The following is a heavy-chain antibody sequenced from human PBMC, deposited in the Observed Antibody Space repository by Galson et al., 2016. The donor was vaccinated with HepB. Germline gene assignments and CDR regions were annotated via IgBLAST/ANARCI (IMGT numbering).Heavy chain of an antibody. CDR2: IYYSGST. CDR1: GGSISTYY. J-gene: IGHJ3*02. Sequence: SETLSLTCTVSGGSISTYYWNWIRQPPGKGLEWIGNIYYSGSTNYNPSLKSRVTISGDTSKNQFSLKLKSVTAADTAVYYCARRLGYCSGGSCYLAFDIWGQGTLVTVSS. CDR3: ARRLGYCSGGSCYLAFDI. D-gene: IGHD2-15*01. V-gene: IGHV4-59*08.